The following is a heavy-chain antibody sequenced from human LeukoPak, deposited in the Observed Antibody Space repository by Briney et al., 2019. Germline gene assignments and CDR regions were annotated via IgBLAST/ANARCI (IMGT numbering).Heavy chain of an antibody. D-gene: IGHD3-10*01. CDR1: GFSFSTYW. J-gene: IGHJ4*02. CDR2: IYPGDSDT. Sequence: GESLKISCKASGFSFSTYWIGWVRQMPGKGLEWMGIIYPGDSDTRYSPSFQGQVTISADKSITTAYLQWSSLKASDTAMYYCARRGGSLNFFDFWGQGTLVTVSS. V-gene: IGHV5-51*01. CDR3: ARRGGSLNFFDF.